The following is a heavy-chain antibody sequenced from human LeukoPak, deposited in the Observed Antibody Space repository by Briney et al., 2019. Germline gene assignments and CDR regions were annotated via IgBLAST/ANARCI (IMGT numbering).Heavy chain of an antibody. CDR1: GGSFSGYY. V-gene: IGHV4-34*01. CDR2: INHSGST. Sequence: SETLSLTCAVYGGSFSGYYWSWIRQPPGKGLEWIGEINHSGSTNYNPSLKSRVTISVDTSKNQFSLKLSSVTAADTAVYYCARTRASLKTHSGSYSDWGQGTLVTVSS. J-gene: IGHJ4*02. CDR3: ARTRASLKTHSGSYSD. D-gene: IGHD1-26*01.